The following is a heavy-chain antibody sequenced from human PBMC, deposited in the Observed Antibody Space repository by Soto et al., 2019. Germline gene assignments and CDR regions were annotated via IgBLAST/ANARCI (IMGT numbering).Heavy chain of an antibody. CDR3: ARLWGTNTYDSSGYTIDY. D-gene: IGHD3-22*01. V-gene: IGHV3-30*03. CDR2: ISYDGSNK. CDR1: GFTFSSYG. J-gene: IGHJ4*02. Sequence: QVQLVESGGGVVQPGRSLRLSCAASGFTFSSYGMHWVRQAPGKGLEWVAVISYDGSNKYYADSVKGRFTISRDNSKNTLYLQMNSLRDEDTAVYYCARLWGTNTYDSSGYTIDYWGQGTLVTVSS.